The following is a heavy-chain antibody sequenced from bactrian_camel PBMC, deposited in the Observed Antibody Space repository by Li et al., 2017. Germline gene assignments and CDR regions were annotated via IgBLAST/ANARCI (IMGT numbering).Heavy chain of an antibody. V-gene: IGHV3S53*01. Sequence: VQLVESGGGSVQAGGSLRLSCAASGTTLWLKTMGWFRRVPGKEREVFATIDSDGTTSYADSVKGRFTISGGNARSTLYLQMNSLKPEDTGMYYCAAGLTVVPGACARYNYDYGMDYWGKGTQVTVS. D-gene: IGHD2*01. CDR1: GTTLWLKT. CDR2: IDSDGTT. J-gene: IGHJ7*01.